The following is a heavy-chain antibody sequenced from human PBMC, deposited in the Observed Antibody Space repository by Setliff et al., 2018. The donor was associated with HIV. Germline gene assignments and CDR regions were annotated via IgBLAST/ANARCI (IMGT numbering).Heavy chain of an antibody. J-gene: IGHJ6*02. CDR2: INHSGST. CDR1: GGSFSGYY. D-gene: IGHD6-19*01. CDR3: ARGAIAVAGISYYYYGMDV. V-gene: IGHV4-34*01. Sequence: SETLSLTCAVYGGSFSGYYWSWIRQPPGKGLEWIGEINHSGSTNYNPPLKSRVTISVDTSKTQFSLKLSSVTAADTAVYYCARGAIAVAGISYYYYGMDVWGQGNAGHRLL.